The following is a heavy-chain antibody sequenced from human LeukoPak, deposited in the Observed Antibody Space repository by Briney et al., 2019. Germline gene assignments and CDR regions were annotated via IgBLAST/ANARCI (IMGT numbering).Heavy chain of an antibody. J-gene: IGHJ3*02. CDR2: MNTNSGNT. CDR3: ARGLRNITGTTLWAFDI. Sequence: ASVKVSCKASGYTFTSYDINWVRQATGQGLEWMGWMNTNSGNTGHAQKFQGRVTMTRNTSISTAYMELSSLRSEDTAVYYCARGLRNITGTTLWAFDIWGQGTMVTVSS. D-gene: IGHD1-7*01. V-gene: IGHV1-8*01. CDR1: GYTFTSYD.